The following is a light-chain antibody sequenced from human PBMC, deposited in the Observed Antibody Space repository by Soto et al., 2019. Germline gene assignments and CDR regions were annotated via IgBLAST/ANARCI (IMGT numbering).Light chain of an antibody. CDR3: VVWDDSLGGSYI. CDR2: SHN. Sequence: QSVLTQAPSASGTPGQRVTISCSGSSSNIGNNYVSWYQLLPGTAPKLLIYSHNQRPSGVPDRFSGSKSGTSASLAINGLRSEDEADYYCVVWDDSLGGSYIFGTGTKVTVL. J-gene: IGLJ1*01. CDR1: SSNIGNNY. V-gene: IGLV1-47*02.